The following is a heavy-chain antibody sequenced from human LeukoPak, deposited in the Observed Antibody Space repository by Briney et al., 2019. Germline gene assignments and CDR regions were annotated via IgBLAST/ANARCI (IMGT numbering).Heavy chain of an antibody. J-gene: IGHJ5*02. CDR3: ARPARHHNWFDP. Sequence: PSETLSLTCAVSGGSISSSNWWSWVRQPPGKGLEWIGIIYHSGSTNYNPSLKSRVTISVDTSKNQFSLKLSSVTAADTAVYYCARPARHHNWFDPWGQGTLVTVSS. V-gene: IGHV4-4*02. CDR1: GGSISSSNW. CDR2: IYHSGST.